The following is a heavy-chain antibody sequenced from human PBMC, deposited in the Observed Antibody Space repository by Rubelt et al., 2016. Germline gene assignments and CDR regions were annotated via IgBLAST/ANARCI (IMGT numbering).Heavy chain of an antibody. CDR2: ISYDGSNK. J-gene: IGHJ4*02. CDR1: GFTFSSYA. CDR3: GRLNVAGTQ. Sequence: QLVESGGGLVQPGGSLRLSCAASGFTFSSYAMHWVRQAPGKGLEWVAVISYDGSNKYYADSVKGRFTISRDNARNTLYLQMNSLRAEDTAVYYCGRLNVAGTQWGQGTLVTVSS. V-gene: IGHV3-30*04.